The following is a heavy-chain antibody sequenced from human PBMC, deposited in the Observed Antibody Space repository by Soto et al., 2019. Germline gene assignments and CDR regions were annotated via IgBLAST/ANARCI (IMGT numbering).Heavy chain of an antibody. CDR3: ARMPHTYGYSGFDF. Sequence: SETLSLICTVSGGSASGYSWTWIRQPPGRGLEWIGYSYYSGTTRYNPSLKSRVTISVDTSKKQVSLRLTTVTAADTAVYYCARMPHTYGYSGFDFWGQGTLVTVSS. J-gene: IGHJ4*02. D-gene: IGHD5-18*01. CDR1: GGSASGYS. V-gene: IGHV4-59*08. CDR2: SYYSGTT.